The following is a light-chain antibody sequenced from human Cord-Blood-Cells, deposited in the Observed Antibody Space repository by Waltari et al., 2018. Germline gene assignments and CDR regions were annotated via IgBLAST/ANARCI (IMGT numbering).Light chain of an antibody. CDR2: LEGSGSY. J-gene: IGLJ2*01. V-gene: IGLV4-60*03. CDR3: ETWDSNSVV. Sequence: QPVLTQSSSASASLGSSGQPTCTLSSGHSSHFIASHQQQPGKAPRYLMKLEGSGSYNKGSGVPDRFSGSSSGADRYLTISNLQSEDEADYYCETWDSNSVVFGGGTKLTVL. CDR1: SGHSSHF.